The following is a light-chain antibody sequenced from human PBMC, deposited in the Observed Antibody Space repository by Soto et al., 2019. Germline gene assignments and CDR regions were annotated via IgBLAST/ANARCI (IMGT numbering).Light chain of an antibody. CDR1: QSVSSSY. V-gene: IGKV3-20*01. CDR2: GAS. CDR3: QQYGSSPLT. Sequence: EIVLTQSPGTLSLSPGERATLSCSASQSVSSSYLAWYQQKPGQAPRLLIYGASSRATGTPDRFSGSGSGTDFTLTISRLEPEDFAVYYCQQYGSSPLTFGGGTKVDIK. J-gene: IGKJ4*01.